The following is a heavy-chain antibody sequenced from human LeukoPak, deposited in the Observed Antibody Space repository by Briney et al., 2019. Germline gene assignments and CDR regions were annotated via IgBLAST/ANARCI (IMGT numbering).Heavy chain of an antibody. J-gene: IGHJ6*02. V-gene: IGHV1-8*01. CDR2: MNPNSGNT. D-gene: IGHD3-3*01. CDR3: ARVFGTYYDFWSGYSYYYYGMDA. Sequence: ASVKVSCKASGYTFTSYDINWVRQATGQGLEWMGWMNPNSGNTGYAQKFQGRVTMTRNTSISTAYMELSSLRSEDTAVYYCARVFGTYYDFWSGYSYYYYGMDAWGQGTPVTVSS. CDR1: GYTFTSYD.